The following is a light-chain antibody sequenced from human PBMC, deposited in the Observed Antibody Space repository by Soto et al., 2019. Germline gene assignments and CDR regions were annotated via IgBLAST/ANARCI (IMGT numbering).Light chain of an antibody. J-gene: IGLJ2*01. V-gene: IGLV1-51*01. CDR1: SSNIGNNY. CDR3: ETWDSSLSAVV. CDR2: DNQ. Sequence: QSVLTQPPSVSAAPGQKVTISCSGSSSNIGNNYVSWYQQLPGTAPKLLVYDNQERPSGIPDRFSASKSGTSATLGITGLQNGDEAGYYCETWDSSLSAVVFGGGTKLTVL.